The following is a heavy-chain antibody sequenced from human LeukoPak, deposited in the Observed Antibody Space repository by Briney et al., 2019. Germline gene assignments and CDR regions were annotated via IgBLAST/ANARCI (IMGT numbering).Heavy chain of an antibody. CDR2: INAGNGNT. CDR1: GYTFTSYA. Sequence: ASVTVSCTASGYTFTSYAMHWVRQAPGQRLEWMGWINAGNGNTKYSQEFQGRVTITRDTSASTADMELSSLRSEDMAGYYCARDSKDRDDSCSAGYFDYWGQGTLVTVSA. D-gene: IGHD6-6*01. J-gene: IGHJ4*02. CDR3: ARDSKDRDDSCSAGYFDY. V-gene: IGHV1-3*03.